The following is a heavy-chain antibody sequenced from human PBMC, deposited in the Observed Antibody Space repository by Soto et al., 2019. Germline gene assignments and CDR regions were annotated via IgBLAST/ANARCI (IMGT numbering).Heavy chain of an antibody. J-gene: IGHJ4*02. D-gene: IGHD6-6*01. CDR3: AKERWSSSSMYYFDY. CDR2: ISGGGETP. CDR1: GFTFSSYA. Sequence: EVQLLESGGGLVQPGGSLRLSCAASGFTFSSYALSWVRQAPEKGLEWVSAISGGGETPYYADSVKGRFTISRDNSKNTLYLQMNSLRAEYTAIYYCAKERWSSSSMYYFDYWGQGTLVTVSS. V-gene: IGHV3-23*01.